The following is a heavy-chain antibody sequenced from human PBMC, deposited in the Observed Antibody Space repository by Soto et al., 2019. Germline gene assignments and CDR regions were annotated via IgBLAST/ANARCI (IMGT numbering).Heavy chain of an antibody. CDR3: ARVAGDFYYFDY. J-gene: IGHJ4*02. D-gene: IGHD3-3*01. V-gene: IGHV4-61*01. Sequence: SETLSLTCTVSGGSVSSGSYYWSWIRQPPGKGLEWIGHIYYSGSTNYNPSLKSRVTISVDTSKNQFSLKLSSVTAADTAVYYCARVAGDFYYFDYWGQGTLVTVSS. CDR2: IYYSGST. CDR1: GGSVSSGSYY.